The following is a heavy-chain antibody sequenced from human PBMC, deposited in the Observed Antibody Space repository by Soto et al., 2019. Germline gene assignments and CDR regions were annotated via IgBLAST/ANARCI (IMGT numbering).Heavy chain of an antibody. Sequence: QVQLVQSGAEVKKPGSSVKVSCKTSGDTFSNYAINWVRQAPGQGLEWMGGILPLLAATYYAERFKGRVTISADESTNTAYMDLSSLTSEDTAVYYCATNRADDGDGFDYWGQGTLVIVSS. J-gene: IGHJ4*02. CDR2: ILPLLAAT. V-gene: IGHV1-69*01. CDR1: GDTFSNYA. D-gene: IGHD3-16*01. CDR3: ATNRADDGDGFDY.